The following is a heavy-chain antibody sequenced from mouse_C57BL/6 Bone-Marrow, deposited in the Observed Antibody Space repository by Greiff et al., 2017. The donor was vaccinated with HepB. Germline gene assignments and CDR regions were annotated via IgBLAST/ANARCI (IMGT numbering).Heavy chain of an antibody. V-gene: IGHV1-50*01. CDR3: AKLGRFAY. D-gene: IGHD4-1*01. Sequence: QVQLQHPGAELVKPGASVKLSCKASGYTFTSYWMQWVKQRPGQGLEWIGEIDPSDSYTNYNQKFKGKATLTVDTSSSTAYMQLSSLTSEDSAVYYCAKLGRFAYWGQGTLVTVSA. J-gene: IGHJ3*01. CDR1: GYTFTSYW. CDR2: IDPSDSYT.